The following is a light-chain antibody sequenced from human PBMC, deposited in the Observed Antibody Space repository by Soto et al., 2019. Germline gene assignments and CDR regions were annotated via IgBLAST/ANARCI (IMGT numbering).Light chain of an antibody. Sequence: PGERVTLSCRASQSVSSSYLTSFQQKPGQAPRLLIYGASTRATSIPARFSGSGSGTDFTLTTSSLQPEDFAVYYCQQDYNLPLTFGGGTKVDI. J-gene: IGKJ4*01. CDR3: QQDYNLPLT. V-gene: IGKV3D-7*01. CDR2: GAS. CDR1: QSVSSSY.